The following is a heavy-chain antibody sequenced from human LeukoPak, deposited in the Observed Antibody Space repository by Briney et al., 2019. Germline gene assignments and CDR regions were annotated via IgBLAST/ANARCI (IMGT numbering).Heavy chain of an antibody. CDR2: ISYDGSNK. CDR3: AKDLVGYCSGGSCYWGVFDY. Sequence: PGGSLRLSCAASGFTFSSYGMHWVRQAPGKGLEWVAVISYDGSNKYYADSVKGRFTISRDNSKNTLYLQMNSLRAEDTAVYYCAKDLVGYCSGGSCYWGVFDYWGQGTLVTVSS. CDR1: GFTFSSYG. J-gene: IGHJ4*02. D-gene: IGHD2-15*01. V-gene: IGHV3-30*18.